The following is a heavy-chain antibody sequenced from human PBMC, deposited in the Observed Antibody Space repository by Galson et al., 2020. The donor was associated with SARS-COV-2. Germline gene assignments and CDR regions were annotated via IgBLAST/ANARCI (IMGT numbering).Heavy chain of an antibody. CDR3: VRGLGWFFGL. V-gene: IGHV3-7*04. D-gene: IGHD2-21*01. CDR2: IKQDGSDK. CDR1: GFTLSNYW. Sequence: LSLTCAASGFTLSNYWMHWVRQTPGKGLEWVATIKQDGSDKYYVDSGKGRFTVSRDNAKNSLFLQLNSLTAEDTAVYYCVRGLGWFFGLWGRGTLVTVSS. J-gene: IGHJ2*01.